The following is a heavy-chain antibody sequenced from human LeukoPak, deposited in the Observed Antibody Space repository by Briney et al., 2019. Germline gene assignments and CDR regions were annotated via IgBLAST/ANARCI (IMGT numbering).Heavy chain of an antibody. CDR3: ARDGDVGAFDI. CDR2: INPNSGGT. Sequence: ASLKVSCKASGYXFTGYYIHWVRQAPGQGLEWMGWINPNSGGTNYAQKFQGRVTMTRDTSISTAYMELSRLRSDDTAVYYCARDGDVGAFDIWGQGTMVTVSS. D-gene: IGHD7-27*01. V-gene: IGHV1-2*02. CDR1: GYXFTGYY. J-gene: IGHJ3*02.